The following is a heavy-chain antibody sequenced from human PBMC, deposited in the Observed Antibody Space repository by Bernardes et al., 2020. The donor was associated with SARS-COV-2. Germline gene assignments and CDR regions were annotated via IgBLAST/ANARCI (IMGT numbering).Heavy chain of an antibody. Sequence: VGSLIRSCVASGFTFSSRAMSWVRQAPGKGLEWVSSISGSGGTTDYLDSVKGRFTTSRDNSKNTLFLQMNSLRAEDTAVYFCANLPQHRAAAGYYWGQGTLVTGSS. D-gene: IGHD6-13*01. CDR3: ANLPQHRAAAGYY. J-gene: IGHJ4*02. CDR1: GFTFSSRA. V-gene: IGHV3-23*01. CDR2: ISGSGGTT.